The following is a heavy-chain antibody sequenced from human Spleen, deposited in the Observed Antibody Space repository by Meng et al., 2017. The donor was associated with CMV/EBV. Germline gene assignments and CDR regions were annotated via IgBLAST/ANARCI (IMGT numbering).Heavy chain of an antibody. CDR2: IKQDGSAK. D-gene: IGHD2-2*01. CDR1: VFTFSSFS. J-gene: IGHJ4*02. V-gene: IGHV3-7*01. CDR3: ARRAHPIYCSSFSCYYFDY. Sequence: GGSLRLSCEASVFTFSSFSMSWFRQAPGKGLEWVANIKQDGSAKYYVDSAKGRFTISRDNAKKSLYLQMSSLRAEDTAVYYCARRAHPIYCSSFSCYYFDYWGQGTLVTVSS.